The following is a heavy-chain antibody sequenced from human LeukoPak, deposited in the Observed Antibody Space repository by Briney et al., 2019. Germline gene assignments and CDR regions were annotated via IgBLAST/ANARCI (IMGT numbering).Heavy chain of an antibody. V-gene: IGHV3-15*01. CDR1: GFASSSAW. D-gene: IGHD1-1*01. CDR3: AAETPGWNAMGFDY. CDR2: IQAKGNGETT. J-gene: IGHJ4*02. Sequence: GGSLRLSCVASGFASSSAWKNWVRQGPGKGLEWVGRIQAKGNGETTDYGAPVKGRFTISRDDSRNTLYLQLDSLKTEDTAVYYCAAETPGWNAMGFDYWGQGTLVTVSS.